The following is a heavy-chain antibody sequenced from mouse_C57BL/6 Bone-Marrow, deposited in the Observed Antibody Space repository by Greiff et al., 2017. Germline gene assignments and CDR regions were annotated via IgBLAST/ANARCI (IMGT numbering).Heavy chain of an antibody. D-gene: IGHD2-3*01. CDR1: GYSITSGYD. V-gene: IGHV3-1*01. Sequence: EVKLEESGPGMVKPSQSLSLTCTVTGYSITSGYDWHWIRHFPGNKLEWMGYISYSGSTNYNPSLKSRISITHDTSKNHFFLKLNSVTTEDTAPYYCARGGYYVDFDYWGQGTTRTVSS. CDR2: ISYSGST. CDR3: ARGGYYVDFDY. J-gene: IGHJ2*01.